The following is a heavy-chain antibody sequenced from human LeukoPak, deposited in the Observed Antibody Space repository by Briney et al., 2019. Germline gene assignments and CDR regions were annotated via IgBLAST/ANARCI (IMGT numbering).Heavy chain of an antibody. V-gene: IGHV5-51*01. CDR1: GYSFTSYW. CDR2: IYPGDSDT. CDR3: ARAKAYYDFWSGPHLDY. Sequence: GESLQISCKGSGYSFTSYWIGWVRQMPGKGLEWMGIIYPGDSDTRYSPSFQGQVTISADKSISTAYLQWSSLKASDTAMYYCARAKAYYDFWSGPHLDYWGQGTLVTVSS. J-gene: IGHJ4*02. D-gene: IGHD3-3*01.